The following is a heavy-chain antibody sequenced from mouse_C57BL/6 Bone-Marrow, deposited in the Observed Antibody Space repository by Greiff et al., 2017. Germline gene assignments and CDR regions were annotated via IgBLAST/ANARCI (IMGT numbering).Heavy chain of an antibody. J-gene: IGHJ1*03. CDR3: TTGVYYWYFDV. Sequence: EVQLQQSGAELVRPGASVKLSCTASGFNIKDDYMHWVKQRPEQGLEWIGWFDPENGDTEYASKFQGKATITADTSSNTAYLQLSSLTSEDTAVYYCTTGVYYWYFDVWGTGTTVTVSS. CDR1: GFNIKDDY. D-gene: IGHD1-3*01. CDR2: FDPENGDT. V-gene: IGHV14-4*01.